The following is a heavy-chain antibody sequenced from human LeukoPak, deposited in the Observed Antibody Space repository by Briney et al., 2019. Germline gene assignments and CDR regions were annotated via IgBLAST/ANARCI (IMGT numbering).Heavy chain of an antibody. Sequence: SVKVSCKASGGTFSSYAISWVRQAPRQGLEWMGGIIPIFGTANYAQKFQGRVTITADESTSTAYMELSSLRSEDTAVYYCARELYYYGSGSSYYFDYWGQGTLVTVSS. CDR1: GGTFSSYA. CDR2: IIPIFGTA. J-gene: IGHJ4*02. V-gene: IGHV1-69*13. CDR3: ARELYYYGSGSSYYFDY. D-gene: IGHD3-10*01.